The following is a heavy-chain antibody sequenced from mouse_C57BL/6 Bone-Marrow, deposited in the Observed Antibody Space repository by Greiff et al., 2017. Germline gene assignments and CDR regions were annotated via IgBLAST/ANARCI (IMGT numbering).Heavy chain of an antibody. D-gene: IGHD4-1*01. Sequence: EVKLMESGGGLVKPGGSLKLSCAASGFTFSSYAMSWVRQTPEQRLEWVATISDGGSYTYYPDNVKGRFTISRDNAKNNLYLQMSHLKSEDTAMYYGARCHLGRGGWFAYWGQGTLVTVSA. CDR2: ISDGGSYT. CDR3: ARCHLGRGGWFAY. CDR1: GFTFSSYA. V-gene: IGHV5-4*03. J-gene: IGHJ3*01.